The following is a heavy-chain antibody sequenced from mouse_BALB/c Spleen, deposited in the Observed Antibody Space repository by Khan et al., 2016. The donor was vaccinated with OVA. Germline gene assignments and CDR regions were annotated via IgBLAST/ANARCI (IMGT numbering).Heavy chain of an antibody. CDR2: INTHSGVP. J-gene: IGHJ4*01. V-gene: IGHV9-4*02. D-gene: IGHD2-14*01. CDR3: ARGGAAYYRNDGGAMEY. Sequence: QIQLVQSGPELKKPGETVRISCKASGYTFTTAGIQWVQKMPGKGLKWIGWINTHSGVPKYAEDFKGRFAFSLEFSVNTASLQITNLQNEDTATYFCARGGAAYYRNDGGAMEYWGQGTSGTVSS. CDR1: GYTFTTAG.